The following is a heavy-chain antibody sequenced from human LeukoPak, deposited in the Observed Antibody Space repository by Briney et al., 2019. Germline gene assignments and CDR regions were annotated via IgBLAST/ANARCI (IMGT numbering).Heavy chain of an antibody. V-gene: IGHV1-24*01. CDR1: GYTLTELS. D-gene: IGHD6-6*01. Sequence: EASVKVSCKVSGYTLTELSMHWVRQAPGKGLEWMGGFVPEDGETIYAQKFQGRVTMTEDTSTDTAYMELSSLRSEDTAVYYCATGIAARRFFDYWGQGTLVTVSS. J-gene: IGHJ4*02. CDR2: FVPEDGET. CDR3: ATGIAARRFFDY.